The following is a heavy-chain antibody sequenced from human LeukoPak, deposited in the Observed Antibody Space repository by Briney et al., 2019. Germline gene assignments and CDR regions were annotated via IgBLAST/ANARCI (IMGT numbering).Heavy chain of an antibody. D-gene: IGHD2-8*02. CDR1: GVTFNACY. CDR3: ARIRCGHTGDICYNH. J-gene: IGHJ5*02. Sequence: PSETLSLTCTASGVTFNACYLNWIRQSPGKGLEWIGEVSPGGYIKYYPSLKSRVTISVDTSESQVSLRLSTVTAADTAIYYCARIRCGHTGDICYNHWAQGTLVTVSS. V-gene: IGHV4-34*08. CDR2: VSPGGYI.